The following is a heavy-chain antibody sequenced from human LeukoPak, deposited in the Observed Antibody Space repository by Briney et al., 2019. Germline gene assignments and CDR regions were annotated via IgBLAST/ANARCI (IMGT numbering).Heavy chain of an antibody. CDR1: GGSIDTYY. CDR2: IFYSGST. V-gene: IGHV4-59*01. J-gene: IGHJ4*02. Sequence: SETLSLTCTVSGGSIDTYYWSWIRQPPGKGLEWIGYIFYSGSTNYNPSLKSRVTISADTSKNQFSLKLSSVTAADTAMYYCASTEGYYDSRSYPFDYWGQGTLVTVSS. D-gene: IGHD3-10*01. CDR3: ASTEGYYDSRSYPFDY.